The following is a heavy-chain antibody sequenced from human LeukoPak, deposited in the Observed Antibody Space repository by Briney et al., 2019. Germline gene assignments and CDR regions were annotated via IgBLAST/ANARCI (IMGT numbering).Heavy chain of an antibody. V-gene: IGHV4-39*01. CDR2: ISYGGGT. CDR1: GGSISSDSYS. J-gene: IGHJ6*03. Sequence: NPSETLSLTCTVSGGSISSDSYSWGWIRQPPGKGLEWIGSISYGGGTYYNPSLKSRVTISVDTSKNQFSLKVTSVTAADTAVYYCARHKKEYSSNWYGFYYYHMDVWGKGTTVTISS. D-gene: IGHD6-13*01. CDR3: ARHKKEYSSNWYGFYYYHMDV.